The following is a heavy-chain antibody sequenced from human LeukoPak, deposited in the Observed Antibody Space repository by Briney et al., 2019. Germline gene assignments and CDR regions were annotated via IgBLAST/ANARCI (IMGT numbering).Heavy chain of an antibody. CDR2: IYTSGST. CDR3: AYESPTAHFDY. V-gene: IGHV4-61*02. CDR1: GGSISSGSHY. Sequence: KASQTLSLTCTVSGGSISSGSHYWSWIRQPAGKGLEWIVRIYTSGSTNYNPSLKSRVTISVDTSKNQFSLKLSSVTAADTAVYYCAYESPTAHFDYWGQGTLVTVSS. J-gene: IGHJ4*02. D-gene: IGHD5-18*01.